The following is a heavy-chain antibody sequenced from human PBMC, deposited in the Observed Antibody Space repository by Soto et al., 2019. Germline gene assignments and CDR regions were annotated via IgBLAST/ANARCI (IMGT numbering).Heavy chain of an antibody. CDR1: GSTVSSNY. CDR2: IYSDGST. J-gene: IGHJ4*02. D-gene: IGHD5-12*01. V-gene: IGHV3-66*01. CDR3: ANQRGGYGRDLDY. Sequence: EVQLVESGGGLVQPGGSLRLSCAASGSTVSSNYMSWVRQAPGKGLEWVSVIYSDGSTYYADSVKGRFTISRDNSKNTLYLQMNSLRAEDTAVYYCANQRGGYGRDLDYWFQGTLVTVS.